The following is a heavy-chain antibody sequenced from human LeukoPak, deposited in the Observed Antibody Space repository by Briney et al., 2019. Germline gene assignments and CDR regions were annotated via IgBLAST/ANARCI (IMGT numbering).Heavy chain of an antibody. CDR3: ARRWFGDV. Sequence: GGTLRLSCAASGFIFSSYGMSWVRQAPGKGLEWVSCISGSSGIKYYADSVKGRFTISRDNSKNTLYLQMNSLRAEDTAVYYCARRWFGDVWGKGTTVTVSS. D-gene: IGHD3-10*01. V-gene: IGHV3-23*01. CDR1: GFIFSSYG. J-gene: IGHJ6*04. CDR2: ISGSSGIK.